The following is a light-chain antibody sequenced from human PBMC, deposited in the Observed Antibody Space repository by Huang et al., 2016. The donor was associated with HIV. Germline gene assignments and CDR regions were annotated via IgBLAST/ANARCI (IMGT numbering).Light chain of an antibody. CDR2: SAS. J-gene: IGKJ5*01. Sequence: IQMTQSPSSLSASVGDRVTITCRASQNIDGYLNWYQQKPGKPPKLLISSASTLHTGVPPMFSGSGSGTDYTLIINNLQPDDFATYFCQQSYSTLITFGQGSRLDTK. CDR1: QNIDGY. V-gene: IGKV1-39*01. CDR3: QQSYSTLIT.